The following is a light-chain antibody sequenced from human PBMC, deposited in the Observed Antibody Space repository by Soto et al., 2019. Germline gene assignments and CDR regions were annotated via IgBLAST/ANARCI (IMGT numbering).Light chain of an antibody. CDR2: AAS. CDR1: QNIRNY. J-gene: IGKJ2*01. V-gene: IGKV1-39*01. Sequence: DIQMTQSPSSLSASVGDRVTITCRASQNIRNYLNWYQQKPGAAAKLLIYAASTLQGAVPSRFSGSGSGTDFTLTISSLQPEDFATYHCQQGHSTPYAFGQGTRLEI. CDR3: QQGHSTPYA.